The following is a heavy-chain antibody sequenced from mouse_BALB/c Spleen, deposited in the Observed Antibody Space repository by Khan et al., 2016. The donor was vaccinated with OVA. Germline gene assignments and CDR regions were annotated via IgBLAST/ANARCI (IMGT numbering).Heavy chain of an antibody. CDR3: VRHNHYGNYYAMDY. CDR1: GFTFNTYA. CDR2: IRSKSNNYAT. J-gene: IGHJ4*01. V-gene: IGHV10-1*02. Sequence: EVQLVESGGGLVQPKGSLKLSCAASGFTFNTYAMNWVRQAPGKGLEWVARIRSKSNNYATYYADSVKDRFTISRDDSQSMLYLQMNNLKTEDTAMYYCVRHNHYGNYYAMDYWGQGTSVTGSS. D-gene: IGHD2-1*01.